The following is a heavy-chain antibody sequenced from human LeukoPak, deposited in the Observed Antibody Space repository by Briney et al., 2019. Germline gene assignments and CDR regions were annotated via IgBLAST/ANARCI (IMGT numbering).Heavy chain of an antibody. D-gene: IGHD2-2*01. CDR1: GGTFSSYA. Sequence: SVKVSCKASGGTFSSYAISCVRQAPGQGLEWMGGIIPIFGTANYAQKFQGRVTITTDESTSTAYMELSSLRSEDTAVYYCARELEHCSSTSCYPGGFDPWGQGTLVTVSS. V-gene: IGHV1-69*05. CDR2: IIPIFGTA. J-gene: IGHJ5*02. CDR3: ARELEHCSSTSCYPGGFDP.